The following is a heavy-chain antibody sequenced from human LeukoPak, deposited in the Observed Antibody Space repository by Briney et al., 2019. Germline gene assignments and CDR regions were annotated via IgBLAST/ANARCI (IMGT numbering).Heavy chain of an antibody. CDR2: IQPADSHA. Sequence: GESLKISCKGSGYTFTNSWIDWVRPMPGKGLEWIGLIQPADSHARYSPSLRGQVTFSDDKSISTAYLQWSSLRASDTGIYYCARRLLTGGFDIWGQGTMVTVSS. D-gene: IGHD4/OR15-4a*01. CDR1: GYTFTNSW. J-gene: IGHJ3*02. V-gene: IGHV5-51*01. CDR3: ARRLLTGGFDI.